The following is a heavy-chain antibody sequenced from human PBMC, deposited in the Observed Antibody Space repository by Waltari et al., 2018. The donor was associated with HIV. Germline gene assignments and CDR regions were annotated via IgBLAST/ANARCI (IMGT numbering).Heavy chain of an antibody. Sequence: QVQLVQSGAEVKKPGSSVKVSCKASGGTFSSYTISWVRPAPGPGPDWMGRIIPILGIANYAQKFQGRVTITADKSTSTAYMELSSLRSEDTAVYYCARDNIRWSPVQNNWNDGALTDWGQGTLVTVSS. V-gene: IGHV1-69*08. CDR1: GGTFSSYT. J-gene: IGHJ4*02. D-gene: IGHD1-20*01. CDR2: IIPILGIA. CDR3: ARDNIRWSPVQNNWNDGALTD.